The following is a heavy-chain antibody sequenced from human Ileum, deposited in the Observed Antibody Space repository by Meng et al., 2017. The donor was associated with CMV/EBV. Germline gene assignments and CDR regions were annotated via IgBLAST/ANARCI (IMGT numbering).Heavy chain of an antibody. CDR3: AYYSSSGYYFDY. CDR2: IYSGGST. V-gene: IGHV3-66*02. Sequence: GGSLRPSCAASGFTVSSNYMSWVRQAPGKGLEWVSVIYSGGSTYYADSVKGRFTISRDNSKNTLYLQMNSLTTEDTAQYYCAYYSSSGYYFDYWGQGTPVTVSS. CDR1: GFTVSSNY. D-gene: IGHD6-19*01. J-gene: IGHJ4*02.